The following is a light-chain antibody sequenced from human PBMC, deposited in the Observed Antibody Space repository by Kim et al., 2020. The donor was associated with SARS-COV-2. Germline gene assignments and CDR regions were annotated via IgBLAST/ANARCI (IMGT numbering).Light chain of an antibody. V-gene: IGLV2-8*01. J-gene: IGLJ2*01. CDR2: EVS. CDR3: SSYAGSTVV. CDR1: SSDVGGYNY. Sequence: LTQPPSASGSPGQSVTISCTGTSSDVGGYNYVSWYQQHPGKAPKLMIYEVSKRPSGVPDRFSGSKSGNTASLTVSGLQAEDEADYYCSSYAGSTVVFGGGTQLTVL.